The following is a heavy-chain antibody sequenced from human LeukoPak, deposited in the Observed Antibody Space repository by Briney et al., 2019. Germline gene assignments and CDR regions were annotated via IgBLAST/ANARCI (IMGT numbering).Heavy chain of an antibody. CDR3: AELGITMIGGV. D-gene: IGHD3-10*02. CDR2: ISSSGSTI. CDR1: GFTLSNFW. Sequence: GGSLRLSCAASGFTLSNFWMNWVRQAPGKGLEWVSYISSSGSTIYYADSVKGRFAISRDNAKNSLYLQMNSLRAEDTAVYYCAELGITMIGGVWGKGTTVTISS. J-gene: IGHJ6*04. V-gene: IGHV3-48*04.